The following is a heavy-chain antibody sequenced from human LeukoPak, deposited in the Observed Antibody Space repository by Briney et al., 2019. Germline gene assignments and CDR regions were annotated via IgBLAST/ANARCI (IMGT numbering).Heavy chain of an antibody. CDR2: INPNSGGT. CDR1: GYTFTGYY. J-gene: IGHJ6*03. CDR3: ARDLKETNDYGGYYYYYMDV. D-gene: IGHD4-23*01. V-gene: IGHV1-2*02. Sequence: ASVKVSCKASGYTFTGYYMHWVRQAPGQGLEWMGWINPNSGGTNYAQKFQGRVTMTRDTSISTAYMELSRLRSDDTAVYYCARDLKETNDYGGYYYYYMDVWGKGTTVTVSS.